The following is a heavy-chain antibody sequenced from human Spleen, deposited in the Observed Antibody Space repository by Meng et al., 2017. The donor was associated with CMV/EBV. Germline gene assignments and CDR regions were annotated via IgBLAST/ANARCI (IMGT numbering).Heavy chain of an antibody. CDR3: ARDGGVVGATLIDY. V-gene: IGHV1-18*01. J-gene: IGHJ4*02. D-gene: IGHD1-26*01. Sequence: ASGLTFISYGISWVRQAPGQGLEWMGWISGYNGNTNYAQKLQGRVTITIGTSTSTAYMELRSLRSDDTAVYYCARDGGVVGATLIDYWGQGTLVTVSS. CDR2: ISGYNGNT. CDR1: GLTFISYG.